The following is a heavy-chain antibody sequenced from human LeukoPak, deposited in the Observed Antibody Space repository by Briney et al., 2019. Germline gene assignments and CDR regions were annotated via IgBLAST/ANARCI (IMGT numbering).Heavy chain of an antibody. D-gene: IGHD2-2*01. Sequence: ASVNVSCKASGYTFTSYGISWVRQAPGQGLDWMGWISAYNGNTNYAQKLQGRVTLTTDTSTSTAYKELRSLRSDDTAVYYCARVDGPTSCSHWGQGTLVTVSS. CDR2: ISAYNGNT. V-gene: IGHV1-18*01. CDR1: GYTFTSYG. CDR3: ARVDGPTSCSH. J-gene: IGHJ4*02.